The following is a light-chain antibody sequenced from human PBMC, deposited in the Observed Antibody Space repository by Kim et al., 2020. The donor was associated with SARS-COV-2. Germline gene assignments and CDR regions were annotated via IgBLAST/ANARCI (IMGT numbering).Light chain of an antibody. CDR2: AAS. J-gene: IGKJ2*01. V-gene: IGKV1-39*01. Sequence: DIQMTQSPSSLSASVGDRVTITCRASQSISNYLNWYQHKPGKAPKLLVYAASNLQSGVPSRFSGGGSGTDFTLIITSLQPEDFATYYCQQSDSTPYTRGGGTKLEI. CDR3: QQSDSTPYT. CDR1: QSISNY.